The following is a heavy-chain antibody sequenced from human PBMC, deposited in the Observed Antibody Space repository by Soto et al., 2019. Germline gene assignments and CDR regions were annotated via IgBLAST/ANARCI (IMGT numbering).Heavy chain of an antibody. CDR2: LSGSGNSK. Sequence: PGGSLRLSCAASGFTFSSYFMNWVRQAPGKGLEWVSYLSGSGNSKVYSDSVRSRFTISRDNANNSLFLQMNSLRDEDTAIYYCARDQGVGTVASYSDFWGQRVLVTVSS. V-gene: IGHV3-48*02. CDR1: GFTFSSYF. CDR3: ARDQGVGTVASYSDF. J-gene: IGHJ4*02. D-gene: IGHD2-15*01.